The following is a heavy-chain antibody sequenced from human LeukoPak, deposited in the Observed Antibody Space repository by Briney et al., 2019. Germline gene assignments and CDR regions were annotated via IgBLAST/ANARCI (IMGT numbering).Heavy chain of an antibody. CDR1: GFTFSSYS. V-gene: IGHV3-21*01. Sequence: GGSLRLSCAASGFTFSSYSMNWVRQAPGKGLERVSSNSDSSHIYYADSVKGRFTISRDNAKNSLYLQMNSPRAEDTAVYYCARDHFSSWGQGTLVTVSS. J-gene: IGHJ4*02. D-gene: IGHD6-13*01. CDR3: ARDHFSS. CDR2: NSDSSHI.